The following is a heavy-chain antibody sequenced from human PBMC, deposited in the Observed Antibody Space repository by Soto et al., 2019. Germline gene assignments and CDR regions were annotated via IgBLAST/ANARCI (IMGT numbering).Heavy chain of an antibody. Sequence: QVQLQESGPGLVKPSQTLSLTCTVSGGSISSGGYYWSWIRQHPGKGLEWIGYIYYSGSTYYNPSPKIRVTISVDTSKNQFSLKLSSVTAADTAVYYCARGGIVVVVAARDAFDIWGQGTMVTVSS. CDR1: GGSISSGGYY. D-gene: IGHD2-15*01. CDR3: ARGGIVVVVAARDAFDI. J-gene: IGHJ3*02. V-gene: IGHV4-31*03. CDR2: IYYSGST.